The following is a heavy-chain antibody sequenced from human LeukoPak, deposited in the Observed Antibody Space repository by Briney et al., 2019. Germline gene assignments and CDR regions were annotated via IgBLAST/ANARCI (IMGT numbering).Heavy chain of an antibody. CDR2: INQDGSEK. CDR1: GFNFSSYW. Sequence: PGGSLRLSCAASGFNFSSYWVSWVRQAPGKGLEWVANINQDGSEKYYVDSVKGRFTISRDNAKNSLYLQMNSLRAEDTAVYYCARLDFWSGYLDYWGQGTLVTVSS. CDR3: ARLDFWSGYLDY. D-gene: IGHD3-3*01. J-gene: IGHJ4*02. V-gene: IGHV3-7*01.